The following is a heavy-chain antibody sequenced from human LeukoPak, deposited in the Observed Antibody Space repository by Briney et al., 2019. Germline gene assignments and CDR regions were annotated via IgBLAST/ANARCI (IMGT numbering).Heavy chain of an antibody. CDR1: GDSISSSY. J-gene: IGHJ3*02. V-gene: IGHV4-59*08. Sequence: SETLSLTCAVSGDSISSSYWSWIRQPPGKGLEWIGYIYYSGSTNYNPSLKSRVTISLDTSKNQFSLRLSSVTAADTALYYCARRMAVASTFDIWGQGTMVTVSS. D-gene: IGHD6-19*01. CDR2: IYYSGST. CDR3: ARRMAVASTFDI.